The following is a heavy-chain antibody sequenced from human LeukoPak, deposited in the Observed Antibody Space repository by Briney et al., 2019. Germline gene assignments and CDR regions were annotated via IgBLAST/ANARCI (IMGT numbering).Heavy chain of an antibody. CDR1: GFTFTSYA. Sequence: GWSLKLSCADSGFTFTSYALSWIRQAPGKGLEWVSAISTGENTYYADSVKGRFTISRDNSKNTLYLQMNSLRAEDTATYYCAKPRAMRTGVGRYFDLWGRGTLVTVSS. CDR3: AKPRAMRTGVGRYFDL. V-gene: IGHV3-23*01. J-gene: IGHJ2*01. CDR2: ISTGENT. D-gene: IGHD3-10*01.